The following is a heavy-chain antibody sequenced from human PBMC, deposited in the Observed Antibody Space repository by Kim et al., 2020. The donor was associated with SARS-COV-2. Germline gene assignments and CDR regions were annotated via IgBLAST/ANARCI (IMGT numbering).Heavy chain of an antibody. CDR1: GFTFSSYS. Sequence: GGSLRLSCAASGFTFSSYSMNWVRQAPGKGLEWVSYISSSSSTIYYADSVKGRFTISRDNAKNSLYLQMNSLRDEDTAVYYCARDHQFWPELLGSNAFDIWGQGTMVTVSS. D-gene: IGHD1-26*01. J-gene: IGHJ3*02. CDR3: ARDHQFWPELLGSNAFDI. V-gene: IGHV3-48*02. CDR2: ISSSSSTI.